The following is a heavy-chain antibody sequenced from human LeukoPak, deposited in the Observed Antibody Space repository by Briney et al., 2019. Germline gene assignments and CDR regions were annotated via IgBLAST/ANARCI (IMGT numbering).Heavy chain of an antibody. J-gene: IGHJ4*02. CDR1: GYTFTSYV. D-gene: IGHD4/OR15-4a*01. CDR3: AREDYGSFDY. V-gene: IGHV1-18*01. CDR2: ISTYKCNT. Sequence: GASVKVSCKASGYTFTSYVISWVRQAPGQGLEWMGWISTYKCNTNYTQKLQGRVTMTTDTSTNTAYMELRSLRSDDTAVYYCAREDYGSFDYWGQGTLVTVS.